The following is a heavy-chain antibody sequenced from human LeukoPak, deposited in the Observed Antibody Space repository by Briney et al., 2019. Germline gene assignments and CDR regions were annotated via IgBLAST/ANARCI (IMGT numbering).Heavy chain of an antibody. CDR3: ARDDSSGWPFDY. Sequence: ASVKVSCRASGYTFTSYGISWVRQAPGQGLEWMGWISAYNGNTNYAQKLQGRVTMTTDTSTSTAYMELRSLRSDDTAVYYCARDDSSGWPFDYWGQGTLVTVSS. D-gene: IGHD6-19*01. V-gene: IGHV1-18*01. J-gene: IGHJ4*02. CDR2: ISAYNGNT. CDR1: GYTFTSYG.